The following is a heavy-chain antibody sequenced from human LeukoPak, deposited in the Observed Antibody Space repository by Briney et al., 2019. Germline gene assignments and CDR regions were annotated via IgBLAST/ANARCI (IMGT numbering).Heavy chain of an antibody. CDR1: GFTFSDYG. CDR2: LSPHANYE. Sequence: GGSLRLSCAASGFTFSDYGIHWVRQAPGKGLEWVAVLSPHANYEYYADSVQGRFTVSRDDSKNAVYLLMNSLTDEETGVYYCARDWIDRSLDYWGLGTLVTVSS. D-gene: IGHD2-2*03. CDR3: ARDWIDRSLDY. J-gene: IGHJ4*02. V-gene: IGHV3-33*01.